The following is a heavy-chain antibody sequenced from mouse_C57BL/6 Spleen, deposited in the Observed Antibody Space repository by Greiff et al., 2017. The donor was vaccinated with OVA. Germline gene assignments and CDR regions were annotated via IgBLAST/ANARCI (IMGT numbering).Heavy chain of an antibody. CDR3: ARSPQVITTGDY. CDR1: GFTFTDYY. CDR2: IRNKANGYTT. Sequence: EVKLVESGGGLVQPGGSLSLSCAASGFTFTDYYMSWVRQPPGKALEWLGFIRNKANGYTTEYSASVKGRFTISRDNSQSILYLQMNALRAEDSATYYCARSPQVITTGDYWGQGTTLTVSS. V-gene: IGHV7-3*01. D-gene: IGHD1-1*01. J-gene: IGHJ2*01.